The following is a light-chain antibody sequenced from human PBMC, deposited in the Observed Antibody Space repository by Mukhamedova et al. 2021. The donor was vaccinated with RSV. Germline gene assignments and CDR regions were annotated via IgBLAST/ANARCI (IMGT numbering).Light chain of an antibody. Sequence: WYQRRVHGKVPKLLIYSTSTLQPGVPSRFSGGGFGTDFTLTIDNLQPEDVATYYCQKYYSAPLTFGGGTKVEIK. V-gene: IGKV1-27*01. J-gene: IGKJ4*01. CDR2: STS. CDR3: QKYYSAPLT.